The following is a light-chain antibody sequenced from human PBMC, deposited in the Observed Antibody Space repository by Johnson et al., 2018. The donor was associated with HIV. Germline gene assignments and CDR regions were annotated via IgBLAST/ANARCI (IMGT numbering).Light chain of an antibody. CDR2: ENN. CDR3: GTWDSSLSAYV. Sequence: QSVLTQPPSVSAAPGQKVTISCSGSSSNIGNNYVSWYQQLPGTAPKLLIYENNKRPSGIPDRFSGSKSGTSATLGITGLQTGDEADYYCGTWDSSLSAYVCGTGTKATVL. J-gene: IGLJ1*01. V-gene: IGLV1-51*02. CDR1: SSNIGNNY.